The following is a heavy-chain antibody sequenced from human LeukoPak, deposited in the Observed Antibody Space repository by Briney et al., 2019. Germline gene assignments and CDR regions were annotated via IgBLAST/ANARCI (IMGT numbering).Heavy chain of an antibody. V-gene: IGHV3-23*01. Sequence: ETLSLTCTVSGVSISRDIKWWTWVRQAPGKGLEWVSGISGSGDNTYYADSVKGRFTISRDNSKNTLYVQVNSLGTEDTAAYYCAKGSYYDSSGSFYFDYWGQGTLVTVSS. D-gene: IGHD3-22*01. CDR2: ISGSGDNT. J-gene: IGHJ4*02. CDR3: AKGSYYDSSGSFYFDY. CDR1: GVSISRDI.